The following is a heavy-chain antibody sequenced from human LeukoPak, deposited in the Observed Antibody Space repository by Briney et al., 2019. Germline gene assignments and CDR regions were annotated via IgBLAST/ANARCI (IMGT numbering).Heavy chain of an antibody. CDR2: ISSSGSSI. D-gene: IGHD3-22*01. J-gene: IGHJ4*02. Sequence: GGSLRLSCAASGFTFSGYYMSWIRQAPGKGLGWVSYISSSGSSIYYADSVKGRFTISRDNAKNSLYLQMVSLSTEAATALYCARDLDYYDNSGYLTYYFDFWGRGTLVTVSS. CDR3: ARDLDYYDNSGYLTYYFDF. V-gene: IGHV3-11*01. CDR1: GFTFSGYY.